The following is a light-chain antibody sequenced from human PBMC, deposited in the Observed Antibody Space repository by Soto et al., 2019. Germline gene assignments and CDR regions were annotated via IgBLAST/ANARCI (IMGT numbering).Light chain of an antibody. CDR1: QSINAW. CDR3: QQYSAYWT. J-gene: IGKJ1*01. Sequence: DIQMAQSPSTLSASVGDRVTISCRASQSINAWLAWYQQKPGKAPKLLIHTAPTLEDGVPSRFSGSGYGTDFTLTISSLQPDDFATYYCQQYSAYWTFGEGTKVEI. V-gene: IGKV1-5*03. CDR2: TAP.